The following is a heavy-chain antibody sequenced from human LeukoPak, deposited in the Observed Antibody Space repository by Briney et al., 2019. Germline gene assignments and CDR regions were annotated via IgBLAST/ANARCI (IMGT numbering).Heavy chain of an antibody. Sequence: SETLSLTCAVYGGSFSGYYWSWIRQPPGKGLEWIGEINHSGSTNYNPSLQSRVTISVDTSKNQFSLKLSSVPAADTAVYYCARGADYYGSGSYYPRPPYYYYYYMDVWGKGTTVTVSS. CDR2: INHSGST. V-gene: IGHV4-34*01. D-gene: IGHD3-10*01. CDR3: ARGADYYGSGSYYPRPPYYYYYYMDV. J-gene: IGHJ6*03. CDR1: GGSFSGYY.